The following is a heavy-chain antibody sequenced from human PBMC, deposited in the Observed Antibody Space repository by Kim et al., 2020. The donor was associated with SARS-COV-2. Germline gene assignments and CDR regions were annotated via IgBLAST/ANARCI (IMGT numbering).Heavy chain of an antibody. V-gene: IGHV7-4-1*02. D-gene: IGHD2-2*01. CDR3: ARGPGPVDP. CDR1: LHTSPSNP. J-gene: IGHJ5*02. Sequence: SVKVSCNSSLHTSPSNPVTRVRQAPAQGLEWMGWINTKTGNPSYARGFTGRFVFSLDTSVSSAYLQISSLKAEDTAIYYCARGPGPVDPWGQGTLVTVSS. CDR2: INTKTGNP.